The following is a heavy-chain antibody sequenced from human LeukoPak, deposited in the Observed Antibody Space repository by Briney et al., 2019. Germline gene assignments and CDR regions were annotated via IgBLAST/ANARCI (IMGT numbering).Heavy chain of an antibody. D-gene: IGHD5-12*01. V-gene: IGHV3-23*01. CDR3: ARGGYDFDY. CDR1: GFTFSSYA. J-gene: IGHJ4*02. CDR2: ISDSGGKT. Sequence: GGSLRLSCAASGFTFSSYAMNWVRQAPGKGLEWVSGISDSGGKTYYADSGKGRFTISRDNSKNTLYMRMDTLRVEDTAVYYCARGGYDFDYWGQGTLVTVSS.